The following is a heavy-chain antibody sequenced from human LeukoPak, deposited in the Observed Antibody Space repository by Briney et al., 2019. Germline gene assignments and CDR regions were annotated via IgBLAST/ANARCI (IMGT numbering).Heavy chain of an antibody. CDR2: ISSSSTI. J-gene: IGHJ4*02. CDR3: ARDYYGSGSYQSFDY. Sequence: PGGSLRLSCAASGFTFSSYSMNWVRQAPGKGLEWVSYISSSSTIYYADSVKGRFTISRDNAKNSLYLQMNSLRDEDTAVYYCARDYYGSGSYQSFDYWGQGTLVTVSS. CDR1: GFTFSSYS. V-gene: IGHV3-48*02. D-gene: IGHD3-10*01.